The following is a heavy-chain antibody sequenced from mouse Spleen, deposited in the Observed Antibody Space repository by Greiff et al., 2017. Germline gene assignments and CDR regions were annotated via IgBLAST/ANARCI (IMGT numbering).Heavy chain of an antibody. Sequence: QVQLQQSGPGLVQPSQSLSITCTVSGFSLTSYGVHWVRQSPGKGLEWLGVIWSGGSTDYNAAFISRLSISKDNSKSQVFFKMNSLQADDTAIYYCARVGSPYAMDYWGQGTSVTVSS. CDR2: IWSGGST. CDR1: GFSLTSYG. J-gene: IGHJ4*01. V-gene: IGHV2-2*01. CDR3: ARVGSPYAMDY.